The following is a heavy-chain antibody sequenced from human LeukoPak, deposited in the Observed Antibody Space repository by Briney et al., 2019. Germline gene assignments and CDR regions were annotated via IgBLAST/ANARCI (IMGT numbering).Heavy chain of an antibody. V-gene: IGHV4-59*08. Sequence: PSETLSLTCTVSGGSISSFYWSWIRQPPGKGLEYIGYIYYSGSINYNPSLKSRVTISVATSKNQFSLKLNSVAAADTAVYYCARLCRDGYSGGTFDYWGQGTLVTVSS. CDR1: GGSISSFY. CDR2: IYYSGSI. J-gene: IGHJ4*02. D-gene: IGHD5-24*01. CDR3: ARLCRDGYSGGTFDY.